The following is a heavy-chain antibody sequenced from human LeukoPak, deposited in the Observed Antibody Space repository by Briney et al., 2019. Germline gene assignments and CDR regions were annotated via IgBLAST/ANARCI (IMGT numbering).Heavy chain of an antibody. J-gene: IGHJ6*03. D-gene: IGHD5-12*01. CDR1: GYTFSNYG. Sequence: ASVKVSCKASGYTFSNYGMRWVRQAPGHGLEWMGWISGFNGHTKYSQKSQGRVTMTTDTSTSTAYMEVRSLRSADTAVYYCARAWLRRKYYYYMDVWGKGTTVTVSS. V-gene: IGHV1-18*04. CDR3: ARAWLRRKYYYYMDV. CDR2: ISGFNGHT.